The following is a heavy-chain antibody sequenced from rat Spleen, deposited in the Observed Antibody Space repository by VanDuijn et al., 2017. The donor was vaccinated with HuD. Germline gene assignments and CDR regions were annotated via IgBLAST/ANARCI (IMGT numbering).Heavy chain of an antibody. D-gene: IGHD1-10*01. V-gene: IGHV5-25*01. CDR1: GLNFSNYD. CDR3: TRGEQLGGDY. J-gene: IGHJ2*01. CDR2: ISYDGTAT. Sequence: EVHLVESGGGLVQPGRSMKLSCAASGLNFSNYDMAWVRQAPTKGLEWVASISYDGTATYYRDSVKGRFTISRDNAKSTLYLQMDSLRSEDTATYYCTRGEQLGGDYWGQGVMVTVSS.